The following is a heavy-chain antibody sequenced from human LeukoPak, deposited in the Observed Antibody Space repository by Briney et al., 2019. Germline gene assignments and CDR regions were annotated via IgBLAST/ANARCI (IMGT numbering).Heavy chain of an antibody. V-gene: IGHV4-59*01. Sequence: TSETLSLTCTVSGGSISSYYWSWIRQPPGKGPEWIGYIYSSGSTNYNPSLKSRITISVDTSKNQFSLKLSSVTAADTAVYYCARFAYCGGHCWYYFDYWGQGSLVTVSS. D-gene: IGHD2-21*02. CDR1: GGSISSYY. CDR3: ARFAYCGGHCWYYFDY. CDR2: IYSSGST. J-gene: IGHJ4*02.